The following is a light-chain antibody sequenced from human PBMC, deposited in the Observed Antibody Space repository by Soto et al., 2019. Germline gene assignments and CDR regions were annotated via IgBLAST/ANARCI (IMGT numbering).Light chain of an antibody. J-gene: IGLJ1*01. CDR2: EVS. CDR3: SSYTSSSTLLV. Sequence: QSALTQPASVSGSPGQSITISCTGTSSDVGGYNYVSWYQQHPGKAPKLMIYEVSNRPSGVSNRFSGSKSGNTASLTIYGLQAEDEADYYCSSYTSSSTLLVFGTGTKLTVL. CDR1: SSDVGGYNY. V-gene: IGLV2-14*01.